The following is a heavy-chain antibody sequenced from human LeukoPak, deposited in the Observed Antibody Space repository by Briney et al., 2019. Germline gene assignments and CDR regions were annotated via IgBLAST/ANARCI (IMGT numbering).Heavy chain of an antibody. CDR2: IGSSGTNV. V-gene: IGHV3-11*01. CDR1: GFTFSDYY. J-gene: IGHJ6*02. Sequence: GGSLRLSCAASGFTFSDYYMSWIRQAPGKGLEWVSYIGSSGTNVYYADSVKGRFTISRDNAKNSLYLQMNSLRAEDTAVYYCARRNAYCSSGSCSRASCYYYGMDVWGQGTTVTVSS. D-gene: IGHD2-15*01. CDR3: ARRNAYCSSGSCSRASCYYYGMDV.